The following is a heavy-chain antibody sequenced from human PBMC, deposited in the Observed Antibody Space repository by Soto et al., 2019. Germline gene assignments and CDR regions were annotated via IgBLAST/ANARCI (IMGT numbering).Heavy chain of an antibody. Sequence: GSLRLSCAASGFTFTSYWMHWVRQAPGKGLLWVSRIKSDGSITNYADSVKGRFTISRDNAKNTVYLQVSSLRAEDTAIYYCTRGGRGGFDYWGQGALVTVSS. CDR1: GFTFTSYW. V-gene: IGHV3-74*01. J-gene: IGHJ4*02. CDR3: TRGGRGGFDY. CDR2: IKSDGSIT. D-gene: IGHD3-16*01.